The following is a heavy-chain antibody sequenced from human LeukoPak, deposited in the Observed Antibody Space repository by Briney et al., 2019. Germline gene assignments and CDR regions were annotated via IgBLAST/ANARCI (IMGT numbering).Heavy chain of an antibody. V-gene: IGHV1-2*02. J-gene: IGHJ3*01. Sequence: ASVKVSFKASGYTFTGYYMHWVRQAPGQGLEWMGWINPNSGGTNYAQKFQGRVTMTRDTSISTAYMELSRLRSDDTAVYYCARDTYYDFWSGYSYWGQGTMVTVSS. D-gene: IGHD3-3*01. CDR2: INPNSGGT. CDR3: ARDTYYDFWSGYSY. CDR1: GYTFTGYY.